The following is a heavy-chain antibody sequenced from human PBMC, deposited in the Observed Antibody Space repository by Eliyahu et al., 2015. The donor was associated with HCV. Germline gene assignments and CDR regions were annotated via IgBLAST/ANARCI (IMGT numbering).Heavy chain of an antibody. CDR2: LTNKGDRT. J-gene: IGHJ6*02. CDR1: GFTFSSYA. V-gene: IGHV3-64*01. D-gene: IGHD3-10*01. Sequence: EVQLVESGGGLVQPGGSLRLSCAASGFTFSSYAMHWVRQAPGMGLEFISSLTNKGDRTYYANSVKGRFTISRDNSKNTLYLQMGSLGAEDLAVYYCARGYGSGIGGMDVWGQGTTVTVSS. CDR3: ARGYGSGIGGMDV.